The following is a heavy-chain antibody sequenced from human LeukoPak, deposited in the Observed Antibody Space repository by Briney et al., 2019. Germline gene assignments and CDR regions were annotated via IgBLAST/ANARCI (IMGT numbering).Heavy chain of an antibody. CDR2: IRYDGSNK. J-gene: IGHJ6*03. CDR3: ARRPSGSYYYYYYMDV. V-gene: IGHV3-30*02. D-gene: IGHD3-10*01. Sequence: GGSLRLSCAASGFTFSSYGMHWVREAPGKGLEWVAFIRYDGSNKYYADSVKGRFTISRDNSKNTLYLQMNRLRDEDTGVYYCARRPSGSYYYYYYMDVWGKGTTVTISS. CDR1: GFTFSSYG.